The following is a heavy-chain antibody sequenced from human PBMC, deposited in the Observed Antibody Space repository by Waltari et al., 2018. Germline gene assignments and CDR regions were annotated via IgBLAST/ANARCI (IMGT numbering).Heavy chain of an antibody. CDR3: ARAASGSWGYFQH. Sequence: QVQLVQSGAEVKKPGASVKVSCKASGSTFTGYYMTWVRQAPGQGLEWMGWINPNSGGTNYAQKFQGRVTMTRDTSISTAYMELSRLRSDDTAVYYCARAASGSWGYFQHWGQGTLVTVSS. J-gene: IGHJ1*01. CDR1: GSTFTGYY. CDR2: INPNSGGT. V-gene: IGHV1-2*02. D-gene: IGHD1-26*01.